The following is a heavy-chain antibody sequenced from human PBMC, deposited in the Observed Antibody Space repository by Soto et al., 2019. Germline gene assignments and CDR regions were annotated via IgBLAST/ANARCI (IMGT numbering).Heavy chain of an antibody. CDR2: IIPIFGTA. Sequence: VASVKVSCKASGGTFSSYAISWVRQAPGQGLEWMGGIIPIFGTANYAQKFQGRVTITADESTSTAYMELSSLRSEDTAVYYCARGLKVFGVVIIRYYYYGMDVWGQGPTVTVSS. V-gene: IGHV1-69*13. D-gene: IGHD3-3*01. CDR1: GGTFSSYA. J-gene: IGHJ6*02. CDR3: ARGLKVFGVVIIRYYYYGMDV.